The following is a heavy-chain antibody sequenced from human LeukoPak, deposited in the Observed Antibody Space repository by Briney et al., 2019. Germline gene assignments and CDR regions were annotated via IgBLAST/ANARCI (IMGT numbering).Heavy chain of an antibody. CDR2: ISYDGSNK. V-gene: IGHV3-30-3*01. J-gene: IGHJ6*02. Sequence: GGSLRLSCAASGFTFSSYAMHWVRQAPGKGLEWVAVISYDGSNKYYADSVKGRFTISRDNSKNTLYLQMNSLRAEDTAVYYCARPLLGSSSYYYYGMDVWGQGTTVTVSS. CDR1: GFTFSSYA. CDR3: ARPLLGSSSYYYYGMDV. D-gene: IGHD6-6*01.